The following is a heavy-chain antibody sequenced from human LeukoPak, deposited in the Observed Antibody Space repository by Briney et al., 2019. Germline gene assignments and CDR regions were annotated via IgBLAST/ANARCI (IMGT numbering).Heavy chain of an antibody. Sequence: ASVKVSCKASGYTFTGYYMHWVRQAPGQGLEWMGWINPNSGGTNYAQKSQGRVTMTRDTSISTAYMELSRLRSDDTAVYYCARDWSYYYDSSGYHHYYGMDVWGQGTTVTVSS. CDR3: ARDWSYYYDSSGYHHYYGMDV. CDR1: GYTFTGYY. D-gene: IGHD3-22*01. CDR2: INPNSGGT. V-gene: IGHV1-2*02. J-gene: IGHJ6*02.